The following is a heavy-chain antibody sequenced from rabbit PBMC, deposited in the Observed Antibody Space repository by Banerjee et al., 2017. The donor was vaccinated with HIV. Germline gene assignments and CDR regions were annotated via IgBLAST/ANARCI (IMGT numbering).Heavy chain of an antibody. CDR1: GFTISSYY. V-gene: IGHV1S69*01. Sequence: QSMEESGGRLVTPGGTLTLTCTASGFTISSYYMIWVRQAPGEGLEYSGFINSDGSTYYANWAKGRFTVSRTSTTVDLKTTSLTTEDTATYFCASYANHSDGNRGFNIWGPGTLVTVS. D-gene: IGHD6-1*01. CDR2: INSDGST. CDR3: ASYANHSDGNRGFNI. J-gene: IGHJ4*02.